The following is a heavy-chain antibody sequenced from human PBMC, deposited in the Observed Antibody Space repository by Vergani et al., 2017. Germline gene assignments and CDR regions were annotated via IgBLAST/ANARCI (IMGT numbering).Heavy chain of an antibody. CDR2: ISGSGDST. CDR1: GFTFSSYA. D-gene: IGHD3-9*01. V-gene: IGHV3-23*04. CDR3: AGSLDYDILFFDL. J-gene: IGHJ2*01. Sequence: EVQLVESGGGLVQPGGSLRLSCAASGFTFSSYAMSWVRQAPGKGLEWVSAISGSGDSTYYADSVKGRFTISRHNSKNTLYLQMNSLRAEDTAVYYCAGSLDYDILFFDLWGRGTLVTVSS.